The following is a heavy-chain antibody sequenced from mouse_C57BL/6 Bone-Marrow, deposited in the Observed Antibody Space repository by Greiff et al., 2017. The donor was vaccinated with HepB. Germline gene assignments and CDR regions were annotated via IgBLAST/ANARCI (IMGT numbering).Heavy chain of an antibody. D-gene: IGHD1-1*01. CDR2: INPNNGGT. CDR3: ARVDYYGSREDWFAY. V-gene: IGHV1-26*01. Sequence: EVQLQQSGPELVKPGASVKISCKASGYTLTDYYMNWVKQSHGKSLEWIGDINPNNGGTSYNQKFKGKATLTVDKSSSTAYMELRSLTSEDSAVYYCARVDYYGSREDWFAYWGQGTLVTVSA. CDR1: GYTLTDYY. J-gene: IGHJ3*01.